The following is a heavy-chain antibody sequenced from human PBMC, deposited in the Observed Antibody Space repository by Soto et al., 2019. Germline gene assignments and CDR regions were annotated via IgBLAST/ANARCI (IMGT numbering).Heavy chain of an antibody. D-gene: IGHD3-10*01. J-gene: IGHJ4*02. CDR2: FESGGSI. V-gene: IGHV3-53*01. CDR3: ARAGVTPNFFDY. Sequence: GGSLRLSCAASGFSVRTNYMSWVRQAPGKGLEWVSVFESGGSIYYADSVEGRFIISRDNAKNTLYLQMNSLRVEDTAVYYCARAGVTPNFFDYWGQGTLVTVSS. CDR1: GFSVRTNY.